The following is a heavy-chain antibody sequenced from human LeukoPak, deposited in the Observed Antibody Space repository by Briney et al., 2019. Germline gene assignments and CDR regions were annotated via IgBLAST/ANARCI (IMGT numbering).Heavy chain of an antibody. CDR1: GFSLRTYA. CDR2: IGGSDDTT. D-gene: IGHD3-22*01. V-gene: IGHV3-23*01. CDR3: ARDPYYYDSSGYYYFDY. Sequence: GGSLRLSCAASGFSLRTYAMNWVRQVPGKGLEWVSSIGGSDDTTYYADSVKGRFTISSDFSTNTVSLQMNSLRAEDTAVYYCARDPYYYDSSGYYYFDYWGQGTLVTVSS. J-gene: IGHJ4*02.